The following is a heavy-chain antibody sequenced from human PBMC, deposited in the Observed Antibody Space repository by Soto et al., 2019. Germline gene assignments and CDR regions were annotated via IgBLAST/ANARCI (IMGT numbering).Heavy chain of an antibody. CDR3: ARDPPRGFNLLDYYYYYTDV. J-gene: IGHJ6*03. D-gene: IGHD1-26*01. Sequence: ASVKVSCKASGYTFTSYGISWVRQAPGQGLEWMGWISAYNGNTNYAQKLQGRVTMTTDTSTSTAYMELRSLRSDDTAVYYCARDPPRGFNLLDYYYYYTDVWGKGTTVTVSS. CDR2: ISAYNGNT. V-gene: IGHV1-18*01. CDR1: GYTFTSYG.